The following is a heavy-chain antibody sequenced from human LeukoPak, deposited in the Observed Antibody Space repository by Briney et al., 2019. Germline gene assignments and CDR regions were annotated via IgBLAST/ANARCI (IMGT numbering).Heavy chain of an antibody. CDR1: GFTFSSYT. CDR2: ISYDGSNK. V-gene: IGHV3-30-3*01. CDR3: ARGTYSSTWYVGGFDY. J-gene: IGHJ4*02. Sequence: GGSLRLSCAASGFTFSSYTVHWVRQAPGKGLEWVAAISYDGSNKYYADSVKGRFIISRDNSKDTLYLQMNSLRGEDTAVYFCARGTYSSTWYVGGFDYWGQGTLVTVSS. D-gene: IGHD6-13*01.